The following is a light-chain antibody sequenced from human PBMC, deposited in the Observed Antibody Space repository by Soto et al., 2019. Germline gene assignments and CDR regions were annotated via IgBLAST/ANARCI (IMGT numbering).Light chain of an antibody. CDR2: GAS. V-gene: IGKV3-15*01. CDR3: QQYNNWPPWT. J-gene: IGKJ1*01. Sequence: EIAMTQSPATLSVSPGERATPTCRASQSVSSNLAWYQKKPGQAPRLLIYGASTMATGIPARISGSGPGTEFTPTISSLQSEDVAVDYCQQYNNWPPWTFGQGTKVEIK. CDR1: QSVSSN.